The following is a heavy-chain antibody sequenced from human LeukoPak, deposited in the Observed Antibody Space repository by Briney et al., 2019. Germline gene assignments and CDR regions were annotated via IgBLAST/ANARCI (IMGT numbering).Heavy chain of an antibody. J-gene: IGHJ6*02. Sequence: ASETLSLTCAVSGGSISTYYWCWIRQPPGKGLEWIGYIHYSGSSNYNPSLKSRVTISVDTSKNQFSLNLSSVTAADTAVYYCARDASALNYYYDMDVWGQGTTVTVSS. CDR1: GGSISTYY. CDR2: IHYSGSS. CDR3: ARDASALNYYYDMDV. V-gene: IGHV4-59*01.